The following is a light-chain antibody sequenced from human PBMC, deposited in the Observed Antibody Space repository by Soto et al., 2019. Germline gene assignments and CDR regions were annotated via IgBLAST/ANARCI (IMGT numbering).Light chain of an antibody. CDR2: EVS. CDR3: SLYAARTLYV. V-gene: IGLV2-8*01. J-gene: IGLJ1*01. Sequence: QSALTQPPSASGCPGQSVTISCTGTSSDVGAYKYVSWYQQHPGKAPKLMIFEVSKRPSGVPDRFSGSKSGNTASLTVSGPQGYDEADYYFSLYAARTLYVFGTGTKLTVL. CDR1: SSDVGAYKY.